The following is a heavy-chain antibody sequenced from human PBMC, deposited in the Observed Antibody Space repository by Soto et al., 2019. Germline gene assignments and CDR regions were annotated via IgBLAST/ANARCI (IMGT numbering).Heavy chain of an antibody. CDR2: IIPIFGTA. Sequence: WASVKVSCKASGGTFSSYAISWVRQAPGQGLEWMGGIIPIFGTANYAQKFQGRVTITADESTSTAYMELSSLRSEDTAVYYCARPTGDYYDSSGYLNAFDIWGQGTMVTVSS. CDR3: ARPTGDYYDSSGYLNAFDI. J-gene: IGHJ3*02. CDR1: GGTFSSYA. D-gene: IGHD3-22*01. V-gene: IGHV1-69*13.